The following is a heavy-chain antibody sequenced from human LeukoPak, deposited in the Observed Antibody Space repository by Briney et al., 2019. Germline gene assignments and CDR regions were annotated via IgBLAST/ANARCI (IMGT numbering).Heavy chain of an antibody. Sequence: PGGSLRLSCAASGFTFSSYEMNWVRQAPGKGLEWVSYISSSGTTIYYADSVKGRFTISRDNAKNSLYLQMNSLRAEDTAVYYCARDRYGDENYWGQGTLVTVSS. CDR2: ISSSGTTI. V-gene: IGHV3-48*03. CDR1: GFTFSSYE. J-gene: IGHJ4*02. CDR3: ARDRYGDENY. D-gene: IGHD4-17*01.